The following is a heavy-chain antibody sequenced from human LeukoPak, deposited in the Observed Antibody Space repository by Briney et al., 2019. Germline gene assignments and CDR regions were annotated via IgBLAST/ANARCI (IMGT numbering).Heavy chain of an antibody. CDR2: IIPIFCTA. Sequence: SVPVSCTDSGGPFSSYAISWVRQAPGQGLEWMGGIIPIFCTANYAQKFQGRVTITADESTSTAYMELSSLRSEDTAVYYCARRSGYWGQGTLVTVSS. CDR3: ARRSGY. V-gene: IGHV1-69*13. J-gene: IGHJ4*02. CDR1: GGPFSSYA.